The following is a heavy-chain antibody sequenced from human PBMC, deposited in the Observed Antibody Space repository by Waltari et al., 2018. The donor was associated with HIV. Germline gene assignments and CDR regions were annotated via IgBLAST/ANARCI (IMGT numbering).Heavy chain of an antibody. CDR1: GFTFSNYE. J-gene: IGHJ6*02. Sequence: EVQLVESGGGLVQPGGSLRLSCAGSGFTFSNYEMTWVRQAPGKGLEWISYISAGGTKYYADSVKGRFSISRDNAKNSLYLQMNSLRAEDTAVYYSAKAVGDTSGRYWGGDVWGQGTTVTVSS. V-gene: IGHV3-48*03. D-gene: IGHD6-19*01. CDR3: AKAVGDTSGRYWGGDV. CDR2: ISAGGTK.